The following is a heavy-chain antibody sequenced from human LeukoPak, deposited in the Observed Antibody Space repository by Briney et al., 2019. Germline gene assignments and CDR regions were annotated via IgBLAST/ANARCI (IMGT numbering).Heavy chain of an antibody. CDR1: GDSISGYY. CDR3: ARDRSGSYSRYYYYGMDV. CDR2: IYYSGST. Sequence: PSETLSLTCTVSGDSISGYYWSWIRQPPGKGLEWIGCIYYSGSTNYNPSLKSRVTISVGTSKNQFSLRLSSVTAADTAVYYCARDRSGSYSRYYYYGMDVWGQGTTVTVSS. D-gene: IGHD1-26*01. V-gene: IGHV4-59*01. J-gene: IGHJ6*02.